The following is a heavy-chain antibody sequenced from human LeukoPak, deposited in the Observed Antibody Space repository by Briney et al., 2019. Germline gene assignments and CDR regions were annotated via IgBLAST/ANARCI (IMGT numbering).Heavy chain of an antibody. D-gene: IGHD2-15*01. Sequence: PSETLSLTCSVAGDSISNRAYHSGCVRQSPGKGLEWIGSIYYSGITYYNPSLKSRLTMSLDTYQNHLSLKLRSVTAADTALYYCARCCTMSNCYSRFYYYYMDVWGKGTPVTVSS. V-gene: IGHV4-39*02. CDR1: GDSISNRAYH. CDR3: ARCCTMSNCYSRFYYYYMDV. J-gene: IGHJ6*03. CDR2: IYYSGIT.